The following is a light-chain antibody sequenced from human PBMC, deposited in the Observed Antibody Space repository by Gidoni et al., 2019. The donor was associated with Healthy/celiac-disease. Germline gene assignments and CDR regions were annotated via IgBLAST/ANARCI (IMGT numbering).Light chain of an antibody. J-gene: IGKJ4*01. CDR1: QDISNY. Sequence: DIQMNQSPSSLSASVGDRVTITCQASQDISNYLNWYQQKPGKAPKLLIYDASNLETGVPSRLSGSGSGTDFTFTISSLQPEDIATYYCQQYDNPPLTFGGGTKVEIK. CDR2: DAS. V-gene: IGKV1-33*01. CDR3: QQYDNPPLT.